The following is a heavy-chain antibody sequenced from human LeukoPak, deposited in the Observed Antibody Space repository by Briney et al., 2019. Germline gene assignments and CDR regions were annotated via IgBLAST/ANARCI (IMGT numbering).Heavy chain of an antibody. CDR1: GYTFTNYY. D-gene: IGHD2-15*01. Sequence: GASVKVSCKASGYTFTNYYMHWVRQAPGQGLEWMGIINPSGGSTSYAQKFQGRVTMTRDMSTSTVYMELRSLRSEDTAVYYCARACSGGSCYSDYWGQGTLVTVSS. J-gene: IGHJ4*02. V-gene: IGHV1-46*01. CDR3: ARACSGGSCYSDY. CDR2: INPSGGST.